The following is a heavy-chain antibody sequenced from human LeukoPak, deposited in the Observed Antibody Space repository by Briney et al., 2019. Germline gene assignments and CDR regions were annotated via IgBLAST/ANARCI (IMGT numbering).Heavy chain of an antibody. CDR2: ISGSGGST. CDR3: AAGITMVRGVRYYYYGMDV. J-gene: IGHJ6*02. CDR1: GFTFSSYA. V-gene: IGHV3-23*01. D-gene: IGHD3-10*01. Sequence: GGSLRLSCAASGFTFSSYAMSWVRQAPGKGLEWVSAISGSGGSTYYADSVKGRFTISRDNSKNTLYLQMNSLRAGDTAVYYCAAGITMVRGVRYYYYGMDVWGQGTTVTVSS.